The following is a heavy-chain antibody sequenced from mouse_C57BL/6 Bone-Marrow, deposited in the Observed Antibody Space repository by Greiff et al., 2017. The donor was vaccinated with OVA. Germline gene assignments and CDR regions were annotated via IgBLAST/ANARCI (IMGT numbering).Heavy chain of an antibody. V-gene: IGHV1-82*01. CDR2: IYPGDGDT. CDR3: ARGDGYYEAY. D-gene: IGHD2-3*01. J-gene: IGHJ3*01. Sequence: VKLMESGPELVKPGASVKISCKASGYAFSSSWMNWVTQRPGKGLEWIGRIYPGDGDTNYNGKFKGKATLTADKSSSTAYMQLSSLTSEDSAVYFCARGDGYYEAYWGQGTLVTVSA. CDR1: GYAFSSSW.